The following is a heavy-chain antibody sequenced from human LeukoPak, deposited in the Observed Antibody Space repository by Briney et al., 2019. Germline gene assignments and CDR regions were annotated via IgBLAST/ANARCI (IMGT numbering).Heavy chain of an antibody. Sequence: PSETLSLTCTVSGGSISSYYWSWIRQPPGKGLEWIGYIYYCGSTNYNPSLKSRVTISVDTSKNQFFLKLSSVTAADTAVYYCARSYYYDSSGYYFDAFDIWGQGTMVTVSS. CDR2: IYYCGST. CDR1: GGSISSYY. D-gene: IGHD3-22*01. J-gene: IGHJ3*02. V-gene: IGHV4-59*01. CDR3: ARSYYYDSSGYYFDAFDI.